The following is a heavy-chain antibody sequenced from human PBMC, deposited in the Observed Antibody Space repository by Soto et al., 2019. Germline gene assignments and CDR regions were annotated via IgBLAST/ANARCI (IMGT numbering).Heavy chain of an antibody. V-gene: IGHV3-7*05. Sequence: GGSLRLSCAASGFTFSSYWMSWVRQAPGKGLEWVANIKQDGSEKYYVDSVKGRFTISRDNAKNSLYLQMNSLRAEDTAVYYCARDASGIAYGGYDAFDIWGQGTMVTVSS. CDR3: ARDASGIAYGGYDAFDI. CDR1: GFTFSSYW. CDR2: IKQDGSEK. D-gene: IGHD3-16*01. J-gene: IGHJ3*02.